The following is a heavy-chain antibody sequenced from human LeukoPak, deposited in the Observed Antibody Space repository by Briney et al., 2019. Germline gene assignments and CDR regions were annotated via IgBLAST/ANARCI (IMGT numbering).Heavy chain of an antibody. CDR3: ARDQLIARY. CDR1: GFPFTYYA. J-gene: IGHJ4*02. V-gene: IGHV3-64*01. D-gene: IGHD1-1*01. CDR2: ITRNGDIT. Sequence: PGGSLRLSCAASGFPFTYYAMHWVRQAPGKGLEYVSAITRNGDITYYANSVEGRFTISRDNSKNTLYLHMGSLRPEDMAVYYCARDQLIARYWGQGTLVTVSS.